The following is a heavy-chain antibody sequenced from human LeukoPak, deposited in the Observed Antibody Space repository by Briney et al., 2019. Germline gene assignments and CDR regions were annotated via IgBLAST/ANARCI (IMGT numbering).Heavy chain of an antibody. D-gene: IGHD6-19*01. CDR2: ISGSGGST. J-gene: IGHJ4*02. CDR1: GFTFSSYA. V-gene: IGHV3-23*01. Sequence: GGSLRLSCAASGFTFSSYAMSWVRQAPGKGLEWVSHISGSGGSTYYADSVKGRFTISRDNSKNTLYLQMNSLRAEDTAVYYCSMAIAVGPFDYWGQGTLVTVSS. CDR3: SMAIAVGPFDY.